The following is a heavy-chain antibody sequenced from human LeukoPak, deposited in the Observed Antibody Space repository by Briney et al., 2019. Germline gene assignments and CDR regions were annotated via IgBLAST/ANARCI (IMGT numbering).Heavy chain of an antibody. CDR2: IYYSGST. D-gene: IGHD4-23*01. CDR1: GGSISSSSYY. CDR3: ARVRVVKGVDY. V-gene: IGHV4-39*07. J-gene: IGHJ4*02. Sequence: PSETLSLTCTVSGGSISSSSYYWGWIRQPPGKGLEWIGSIYYSGSTYYNPSLKSRVTISVDTSKNQFSLKLSSVTAADTAVYYCARVRVVKGVDYWGQGTLVTVSS.